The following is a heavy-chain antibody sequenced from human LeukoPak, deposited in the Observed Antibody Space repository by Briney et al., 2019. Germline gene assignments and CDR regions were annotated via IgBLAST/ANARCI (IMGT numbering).Heavy chain of an antibody. V-gene: IGHV3-11*04. CDR1: GFTFSDYY. CDR3: ARGFRFPDV. J-gene: IGHJ6*04. D-gene: IGHD2-21*01. Sequence: GGSLRFSCAASGFTFSDYYMSWIRQAPGKGLEWVSVKGRFTISRDNAKNSPYLQMNSLRAEDTAVYYCARGFRFPDVWGKGTTVTVSS.